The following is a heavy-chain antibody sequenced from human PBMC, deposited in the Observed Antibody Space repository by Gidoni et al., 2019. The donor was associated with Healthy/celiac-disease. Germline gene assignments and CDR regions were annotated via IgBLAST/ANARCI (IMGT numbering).Heavy chain of an antibody. Sequence: EVQLVESGGGLVQPGGSLRLSCAASASGFTLSSYWMHWVRQAPGKVLVWVSRINSDWSSTSYADSVKGRFTISRDNAKNTLYLQMNSLRAEDTAVYYCARGPLYSDAFDIWGQGTMVTVSS. J-gene: IGHJ3*02. D-gene: IGHD2-21*01. CDR2: INSDWSST. CDR3: ARGPLYSDAFDI. CDR1: GFTLSSYW. V-gene: IGHV3-74*01.